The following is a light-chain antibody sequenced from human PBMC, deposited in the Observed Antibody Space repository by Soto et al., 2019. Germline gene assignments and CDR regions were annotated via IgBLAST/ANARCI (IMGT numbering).Light chain of an antibody. CDR1: SSDVGSYDV. J-gene: IGLJ1*01. CDR3: CSYARSVTYV. CDR2: EVS. Sequence: QSALTQPASVSGSPGQSITISCTGTSSDVGSYDVVSWYQQHPGKAPKLLIYEVSERPSWSSDRFSGSKSGNTASLTISGLQAEDEAYYYCCSYARSVTYVFGSGIKLTVL. V-gene: IGLV2-23*02.